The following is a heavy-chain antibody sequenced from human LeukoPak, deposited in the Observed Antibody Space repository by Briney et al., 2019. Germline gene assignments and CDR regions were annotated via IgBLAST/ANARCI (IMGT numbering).Heavy chain of an antibody. D-gene: IGHD2-2*01. J-gene: IGHJ6*02. CDR1: GGSISSSNW. Sequence: SETLSLTCAVSGGSISSSNWWSWVRQPPGKGLEWIGEIYHSGSTNYNPSPKSRVTISVDKSKNQFSLKLSSVTAADTAVYYCARSRWVVPAAMAYYYYYGMDVWGQGTTVTVSS. V-gene: IGHV4-4*02. CDR3: ARSRWVVPAAMAYYYYYGMDV. CDR2: IYHSGST.